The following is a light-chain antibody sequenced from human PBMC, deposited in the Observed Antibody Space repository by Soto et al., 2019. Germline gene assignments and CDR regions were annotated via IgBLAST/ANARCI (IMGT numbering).Light chain of an antibody. V-gene: IGKV1-39*01. J-gene: IGKJ5*01. CDR1: QSISSY. Sequence: DISMPQAPSSLSATVADRVTITCRASQSISSYLNWYQQKPGKAPKLLIYAASSLQSGVPSRFSGSGSGTDFTLTISSLQPEDFATYYCQQANSFPSTFGQGTRLEIK. CDR3: QQANSFPST. CDR2: AAS.